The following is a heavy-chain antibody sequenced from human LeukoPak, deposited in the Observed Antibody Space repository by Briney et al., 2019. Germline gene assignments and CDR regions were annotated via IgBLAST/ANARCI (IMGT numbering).Heavy chain of an antibody. D-gene: IGHD6-6*01. CDR1: GGSISSYY. CDR2: IYTSGST. J-gene: IGHJ4*02. V-gene: IGHV4-4*07. Sequence: PSETLSLTCTVSGGSISSYYWSWIRQPAGKGLEWIGRIYTSGSTNYNPSLKSRVTMSVDTSKNQFSLKLSSVTAADTAVYYCARGPNEYSSSYPLDYWGQGTLVTVSS. CDR3: ARGPNEYSSSYPLDY.